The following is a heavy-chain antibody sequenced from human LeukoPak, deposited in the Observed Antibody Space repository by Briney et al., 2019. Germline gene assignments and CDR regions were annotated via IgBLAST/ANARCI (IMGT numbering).Heavy chain of an antibody. CDR3: AREENDSGYTSVYYFYGMDV. D-gene: IGHD6-19*01. J-gene: IGHJ6*04. V-gene: IGHV3-23*01. CDR2: ISGSGGST. Sequence: GGSLRLSCAASGFTFSSYAMSWVRQAPGKGLEWVSAISGSGGSTYYADSVKGRFTISKDNSKNTLYLQMNSLRAEDTAVYYCAREENDSGYTSVYYFYGMDVWGKGTTVTVSS. CDR1: GFTFSSYA.